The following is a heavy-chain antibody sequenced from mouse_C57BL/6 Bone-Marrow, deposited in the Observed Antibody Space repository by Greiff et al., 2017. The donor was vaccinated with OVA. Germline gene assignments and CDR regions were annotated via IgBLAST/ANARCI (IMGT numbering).Heavy chain of an antibody. D-gene: IGHD1-1*01. CDR1: EYEFPSHD. Sequence: EVKVVESGGGLVQPGESLKLSCESNEYEFPSHDMSWVRKTPEKRLELVAAINSDGGSTYYPDTMERRFIISRDNTKKTLYLQMSSLRSEDTALYYCARLHGSSYGGYFDVWGTGTTVTVSS. J-gene: IGHJ1*03. V-gene: IGHV5-2*01. CDR2: INSDGGST. CDR3: ARLHGSSYGGYFDV.